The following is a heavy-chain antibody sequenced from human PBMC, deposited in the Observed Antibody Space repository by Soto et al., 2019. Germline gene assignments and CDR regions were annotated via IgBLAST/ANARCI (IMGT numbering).Heavy chain of an antibody. J-gene: IGHJ4*01. CDR1: RFTFSHYA. V-gene: IGHV3-7*01. CDR3: AIGHWLGN. CDR2: IKQDGNEK. D-gene: IGHD6-19*01. Sequence: GGSLRLSCAVSRFTFSHYAMTWVRQAPGKGLEWVATIKQDGNEKYYVDSVKGRFTISRDNAKNSLYLQMNGLRAEDTAVYYCAIGHWLGNWGHGTLVTVSS.